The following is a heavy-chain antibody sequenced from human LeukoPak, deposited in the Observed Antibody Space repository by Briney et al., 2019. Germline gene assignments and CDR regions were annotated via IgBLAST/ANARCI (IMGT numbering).Heavy chain of an antibody. D-gene: IGHD6-13*01. CDR3: ARDATSIATASIGFDP. Sequence: AAVKVSFKSSRYTFTSYGISWVRQAPGQGREWVGWISAYNGNTNYAQKVQGRVTMITDTSTSTAYMELRSLRSDDTAVNYCARDATSIATASIGFDPWGQGTLVTVSS. CDR2: ISAYNGNT. V-gene: IGHV1-18*01. J-gene: IGHJ5*02. CDR1: RYTFTSYG.